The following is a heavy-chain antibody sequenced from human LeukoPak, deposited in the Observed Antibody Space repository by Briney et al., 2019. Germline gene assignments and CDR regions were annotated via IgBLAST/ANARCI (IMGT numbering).Heavy chain of an antibody. J-gene: IGHJ6*03. CDR3: AKDPDEDHGTYYYYMDV. D-gene: IGHD1-14*01. Sequence: GGSLRLSCAASGFTFSSYGMSWVRQAPGKGLEWVSAISGSGGSTYYADSVKGRFTISRDNSKNTLYLQMNSLRAEDTAVYYCAKDPDEDHGTYYYYMDVWGKGTTVTISS. CDR2: ISGSGGST. CDR1: GFTFSSYG. V-gene: IGHV3-23*01.